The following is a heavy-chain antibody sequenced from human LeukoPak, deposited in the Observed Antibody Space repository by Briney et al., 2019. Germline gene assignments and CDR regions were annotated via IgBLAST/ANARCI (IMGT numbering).Heavy chain of an antibody. CDR3: AYSDRFYN. CDR2: GDGDGSHS. Sequence: SGGSLRLSCAASGFTLGNYWMHWVRQAPGRGLVWVSRGDGDGSHSTYADSVKGRFTISRDNAKNTLYLQMHSLTGENTAVYCCAYSDRFYNGGQGTLVTVSS. D-gene: IGHD4-17*01. V-gene: IGHV3-74*03. CDR1: GFTLGNYW. J-gene: IGHJ4*02.